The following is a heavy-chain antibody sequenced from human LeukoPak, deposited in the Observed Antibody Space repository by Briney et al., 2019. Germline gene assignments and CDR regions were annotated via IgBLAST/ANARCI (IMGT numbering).Heavy chain of an antibody. J-gene: IGHJ4*02. D-gene: IGHD4-17*01. CDR2: ISYDGSNK. Sequence: GSLRLSCAASGFTFTSYGMHWVRQAPGKGLEWVAVISYDGSNKYYADSVKGRLTISRDNSKNTLYLQMNRLRAEDTAVYYCAKKRRDYYGDPLGLDYWGQGTLVTVSS. V-gene: IGHV3-30*18. CDR1: GFTFTSYG. CDR3: AKKRRDYYGDPLGLDY.